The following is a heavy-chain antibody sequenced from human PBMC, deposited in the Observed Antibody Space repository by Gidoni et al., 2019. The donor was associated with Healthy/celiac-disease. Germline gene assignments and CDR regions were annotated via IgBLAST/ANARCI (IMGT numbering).Heavy chain of an antibody. D-gene: IGHD1-26*01. Sequence: VQLVQSGDEVKKPEASVKDSSKASGYTFTSYYMHWVRQAPGQGREWMGIINPGCGSTSYAQKFQGRVTMTSDTSTSTVYMELSSLRSEDTAVYYCARDEREPLDVWGQGTTVTFSS. J-gene: IGHJ6*02. V-gene: IGHV1-46*01. CDR3: ARDEREPLDV. CDR1: GYTFTSYY. CDR2: INPGCGST.